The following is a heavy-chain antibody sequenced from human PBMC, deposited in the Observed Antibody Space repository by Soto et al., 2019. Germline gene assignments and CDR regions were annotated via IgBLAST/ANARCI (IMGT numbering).Heavy chain of an antibody. J-gene: IGHJ6*02. Sequence: SETLSLTCTVSGGSISSYYWSWIRQPPGKGLEWIGYIYYSGSTNYNPSLKSRVTISVDTSKNQFSLKLSSVTAADTAVYYCARSSKTYYDFWSGYYGSGYYGMDVWGQGTTVTVSS. D-gene: IGHD3-3*01. CDR2: IYYSGST. V-gene: IGHV4-59*01. CDR1: GGSISSYY. CDR3: ARSSKTYYDFWSGYYGSGYYGMDV.